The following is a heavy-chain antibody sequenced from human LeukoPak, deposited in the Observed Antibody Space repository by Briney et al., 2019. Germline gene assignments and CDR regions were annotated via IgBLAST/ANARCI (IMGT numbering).Heavy chain of an antibody. D-gene: IGHD3-10*01. J-gene: IGHJ5*02. V-gene: IGHV5-51*01. CDR3: ARGGYYGSGRGWFDA. CDR2: IYPDDSDT. Sequence: GESLKISCKSSGYSFTSFWIGWVRQMPGKGLELIGNIYPDDSDTRYSPSFQGQVTISVDTSISTAYPQWSSLRTSDTAMYYCARGGYYGSGRGWFDAWGQGTLVTVSS. CDR1: GYSFTSFW.